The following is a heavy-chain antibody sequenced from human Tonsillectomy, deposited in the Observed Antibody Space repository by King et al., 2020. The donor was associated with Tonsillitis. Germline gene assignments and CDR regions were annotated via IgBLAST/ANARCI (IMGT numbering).Heavy chain of an antibody. Sequence: VQLVESGGGLVQPGGSLRLSCAASGFTFSNFGISWVRQAPGKGLEWVSDISNGGDIKYYADSVKGRFTISRDNSKNTLYMQMNSLRAEDTALYYCAKAVFHDCLYDYWGQGTRVTVSS. CDR1: GFTFSNFG. J-gene: IGHJ4*02. CDR2: ISNGGDIK. V-gene: IGHV3-23*04. CDR3: AKAVFHDCLYDY. D-gene: IGHD3-3*01.